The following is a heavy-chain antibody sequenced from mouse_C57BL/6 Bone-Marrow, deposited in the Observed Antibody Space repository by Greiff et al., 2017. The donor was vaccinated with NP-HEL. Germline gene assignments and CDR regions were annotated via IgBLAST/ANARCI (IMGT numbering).Heavy chain of an antibody. CDR2: IYPGNGDT. CDR1: GYTFTSYN. CDR3: ARAKRLDTVVAPLGY. J-gene: IGHJ2*01. D-gene: IGHD1-1*01. Sequence: QVQLKQSGAELVRPGASVKMSCKASGYTFTSYNMHWVKQTPRQGLEWIGAIYPGNGDTSYNQKFKGKATLTVDKSSSTAYMQLSSLTSEDSAVYVCARAKRLDTVVAPLGYWGQGTTLTVSS. V-gene: IGHV1-12*01.